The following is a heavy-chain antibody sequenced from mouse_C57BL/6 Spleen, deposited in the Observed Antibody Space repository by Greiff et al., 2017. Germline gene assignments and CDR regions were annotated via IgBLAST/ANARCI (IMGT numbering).Heavy chain of an antibody. CDR2: IDPSDSET. CDR1: GYTFTSYW. D-gene: IGHD2-3*01. V-gene: IGHV1-52*01. Sequence: QVQLQQPGAELVRPGSSVKLSCKASGYTFTSYWMHWVKQRPIQGLEWIGNIDPSDSETYYNQKFKDKATLTVDKSSSTAYMQLSSLTSEDSAVYYCARDGYYQFAYWGQGTLVTVSA. CDR3: ARDGYYQFAY. J-gene: IGHJ3*01.